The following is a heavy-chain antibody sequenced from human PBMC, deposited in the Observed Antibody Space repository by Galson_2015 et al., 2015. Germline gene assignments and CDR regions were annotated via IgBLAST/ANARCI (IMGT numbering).Heavy chain of an antibody. CDR2: INTNTGNP. V-gene: IGHV7-4-1*02. CDR1: GYTFTSYA. D-gene: IGHD3-3*01. CDR3: ARESGYFSPNDAFDV. J-gene: IGHJ3*01. Sequence: SVKVSCKASGYTFTSYAMNWVRQAPGQGLEWMGWINTNTGNPTYAQGFTRRLVFSLDTSVSTAYLQISSLKAGNTAVYYCARESGYFSPNDAFDVWGQGTMVTVSS.